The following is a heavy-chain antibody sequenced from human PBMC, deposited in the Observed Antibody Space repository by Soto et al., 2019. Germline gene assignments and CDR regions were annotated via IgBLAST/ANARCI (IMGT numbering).Heavy chain of an antibody. CDR2: VYYSGSI. V-gene: IGHV4-59*01. Sequence: SETLSLTCTVSGGSTTSDYWSWIRQPPGKGLEWIGYVYYSGSINYNPSLQSRVTISADTTKNQFSLKLTSVTAADTAVYYCARSAYYYDYTGYYMHWGQGTLVTVSS. CDR1: GGSTTSDY. D-gene: IGHD3-22*01. CDR3: ARSAYYYDYTGYYMH. J-gene: IGHJ4*02.